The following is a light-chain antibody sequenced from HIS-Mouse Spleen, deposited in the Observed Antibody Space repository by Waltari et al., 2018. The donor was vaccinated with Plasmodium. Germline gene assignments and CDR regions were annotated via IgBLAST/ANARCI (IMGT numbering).Light chain of an antibody. CDR3: YSTDSSGNHRV. CDR2: EDS. V-gene: IGLV3-10*01. Sequence: SYELPQPPSVSVSPGQTARITCSGDALPKKYAYWYQQKSGQAPVLDIYEDSKRPSGIPERFSGSSSGTMATLTISGAQVEDEADYYCYSTDSSGNHRVFGGGTKLTVL. J-gene: IGLJ3*02. CDR1: ALPKKY.